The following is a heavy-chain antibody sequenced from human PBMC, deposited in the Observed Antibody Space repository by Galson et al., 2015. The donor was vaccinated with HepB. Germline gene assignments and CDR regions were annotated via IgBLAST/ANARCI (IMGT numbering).Heavy chain of an antibody. Sequence: PALVKPTQTLTLTCTFSGFSLSTSGVGVGWVRQPPGKALGWLALISWDSGKHHHASLKSSLTITQGTSQNQVVLTMTNMDPVDTATYCCVRYTSRWRQSPFYWGQGTLVTVSS. V-gene: IGHV2-5*02. CDR1: GFSLSTSGVG. J-gene: IGHJ4*02. CDR3: VRYTSRWRQSPFY. CDR2: ISWDSGK. D-gene: IGHD5-24*01.